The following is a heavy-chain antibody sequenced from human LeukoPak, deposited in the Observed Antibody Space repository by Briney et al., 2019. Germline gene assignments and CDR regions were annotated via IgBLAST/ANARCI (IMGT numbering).Heavy chain of an antibody. Sequence: GGSLRLSCAASGFTFSSYAMSWVRQAPGKGLEWVSAISGGGGSTYYADSVKGRFTISRDNSKNTLYLQMNSLRAEDTAVYYCAKDPGGYCSGGSCYGNWGQGTLVTVSS. CDR2: ISGGGGST. J-gene: IGHJ4*02. V-gene: IGHV3-23*01. CDR3: AKDPGGYCSGGSCYGN. D-gene: IGHD2-15*01. CDR1: GFTFSSYA.